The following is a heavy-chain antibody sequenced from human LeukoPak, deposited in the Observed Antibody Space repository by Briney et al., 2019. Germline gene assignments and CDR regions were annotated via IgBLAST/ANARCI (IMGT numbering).Heavy chain of an antibody. CDR1: GFTFSSYS. Sequence: GGSLRLSCGASGFTFSSYSMNWVRQAPGKGLEWVSSISSSSSYIYHADSVKGRFTISRDNAKNSLYLQMNSLRAEDTAVYYCARSYGVGAFDIWGQGTMVTVSS. J-gene: IGHJ3*02. D-gene: IGHD3-10*01. CDR2: ISSSSSYI. CDR3: ARSYGVGAFDI. V-gene: IGHV3-21*01.